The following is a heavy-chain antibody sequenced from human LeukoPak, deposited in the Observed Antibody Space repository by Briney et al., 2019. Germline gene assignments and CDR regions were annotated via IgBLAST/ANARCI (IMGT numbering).Heavy chain of an antibody. CDR3: ARTIKTTVVTPTFDF. V-gene: IGHV1-2*02. CDR1: GYTFSGYY. CDR2: INPNSGGT. J-gene: IGHJ4*02. Sequence: ASVKVSCKASGYTFSGYYMHWVRQAPGQGLEWMGWINPNSGGTNSAQEFQGRVTMTRDTSISTVYMGLSSLRSDDTAVYYCARTIKTTVVTPTFDFWGQGTLVTVSS. D-gene: IGHD4-23*01.